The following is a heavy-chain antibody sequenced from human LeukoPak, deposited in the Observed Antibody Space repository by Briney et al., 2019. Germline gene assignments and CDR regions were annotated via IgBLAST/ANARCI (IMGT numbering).Heavy chain of an antibody. Sequence: PGGSLRLSCAASGFTFSSYGMHWVRQAPGKGLEWVAVIWYDGSNKYYVDSVKGRFTISRDNSKNTLYLQMNSLRAEDTAVYYCARRASDYYGSGSQYYFDYWGQGTLVTVSS. CDR2: IWYDGSNK. CDR1: GFTFSSYG. V-gene: IGHV3-33*01. J-gene: IGHJ4*02. CDR3: ARRASDYYGSGSQYYFDY. D-gene: IGHD3-10*01.